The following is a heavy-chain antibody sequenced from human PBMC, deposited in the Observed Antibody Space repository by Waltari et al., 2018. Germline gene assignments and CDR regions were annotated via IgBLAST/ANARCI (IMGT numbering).Heavy chain of an antibody. J-gene: IGHJ6*03. V-gene: IGHV3-30*17. CDR2: ISFEGMQR. CDR1: GFTFSLYP. D-gene: IGHD6-25*01. CDR3: AIGMRSGAGYLYYYLDV. Sequence: QVQLVESGGGVVQPGRSLTVSCEASGFTFSLYPLHWVRQAPGKGLGWGAAISFEGMQRPSAGSVRGHFTSSRDNSTSTVNVGMNSLRPEETAMYYCAIGMRSGAGYLYYYLDVWGKGTTFSVS.